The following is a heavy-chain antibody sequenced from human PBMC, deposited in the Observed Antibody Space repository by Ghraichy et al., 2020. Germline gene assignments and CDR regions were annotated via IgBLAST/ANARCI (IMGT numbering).Heavy chain of an antibody. CDR2: ISGSGGST. D-gene: IGHD6-13*01. V-gene: IGHV3-23*01. CDR3: AKAIPYDGSSSWYFDY. CDR1: GFTFSNYA. J-gene: IGHJ4*02. Sequence: GGYLRLSCAASGFTFSNYAMSWVRQAPGKGLEWVSIISGSGGSTYYTDSVKGRFTISRDNSKNTLYLQMNSLRAEDTAVYYCAKAIPYDGSSSWYFDYWGQGTLVTVSS.